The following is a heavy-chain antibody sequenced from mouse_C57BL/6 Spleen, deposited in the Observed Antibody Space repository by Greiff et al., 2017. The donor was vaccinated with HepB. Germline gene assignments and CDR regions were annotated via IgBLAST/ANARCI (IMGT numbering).Heavy chain of an antibody. CDR1: GYTFTDYE. V-gene: IGHV1-15*01. CDR3: TRETTADY. Sequence: QVHVKQSGAELVRPGASVTLSCKASGYTFTDYEMHWVKQTPVHGLEWIGAIDPETGGTAYNQKFKGKAILTADKSSSTAYMELRSLTSEDSAVYYCTRETTADYWGQGTTLTVSS. D-gene: IGHD1-2*01. J-gene: IGHJ2*01. CDR2: IDPETGGT.